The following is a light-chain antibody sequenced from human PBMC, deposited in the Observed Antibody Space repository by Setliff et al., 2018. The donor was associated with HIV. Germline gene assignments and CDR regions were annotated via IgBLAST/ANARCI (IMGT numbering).Light chain of an antibody. CDR2: DVT. CDR3: CSYAGTYTSLYV. Sequence: QSALTQPRSVSGSPGQSVTISCTGTASDIGNYKYVSWYQQQPDKATKLIIFDVTKRPSGVPDRFSSSNSGNTASLTISGLQSEDEGDYFCCSYAGTYTSLYVFGAGTKVTVL. J-gene: IGLJ1*01. CDR1: ASDIGNYKY. V-gene: IGLV2-11*01.